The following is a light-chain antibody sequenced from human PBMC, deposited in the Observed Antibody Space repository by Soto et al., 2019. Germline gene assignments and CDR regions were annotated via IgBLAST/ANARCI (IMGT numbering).Light chain of an antibody. Sequence: DIQMTQSPSSLSASVVYRVTITFRSSQSISMYLNWYQQKPGKAPKLLIYAASSLQSGVPSRFSGSGSGTDFTLTISSLQPEDFATYYCKQSYSTINFGQGTRLEIK. CDR1: QSISMY. J-gene: IGKJ5*01. V-gene: IGKV1-39*01. CDR2: AAS. CDR3: KQSYSTIN.